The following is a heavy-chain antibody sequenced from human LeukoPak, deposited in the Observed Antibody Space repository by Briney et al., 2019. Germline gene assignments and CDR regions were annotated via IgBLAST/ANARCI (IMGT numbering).Heavy chain of an antibody. CDR1: GFTFDDYA. J-gene: IGHJ4*02. CDR2: INWNGGST. Sequence: PGGSLRLSCAASGFTFDDYAMSWVRQAPGKGLEWVSGINWNGGSTGYADSVKGRFTISRDNSKNTLYLQMNSLRAEDTAVYYCARDGPLNCSGGSCYTHFDYWGQGTLVTVSS. D-gene: IGHD2-15*01. V-gene: IGHV3-20*04. CDR3: ARDGPLNCSGGSCYTHFDY.